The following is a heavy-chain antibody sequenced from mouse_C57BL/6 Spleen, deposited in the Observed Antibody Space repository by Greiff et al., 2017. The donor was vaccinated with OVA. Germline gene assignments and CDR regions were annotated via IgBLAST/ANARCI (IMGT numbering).Heavy chain of an antibody. CDR1: GYTFTDYY. V-gene: IGHV1-26*01. Sequence: VQLQQSGPELVKPGASVKISCKASGYTFTDYYMNWVKQSHGKSLEWIGDINPNNGGTSYNQKFKGKATLTVDKSSSTAYMELRSLTSEDSAVYYCARPYYSNYPYYFDYWGQGTTLTVSS. CDR3: ARPYYSNYPYYFDY. CDR2: INPNNGGT. D-gene: IGHD2-5*01. J-gene: IGHJ2*01.